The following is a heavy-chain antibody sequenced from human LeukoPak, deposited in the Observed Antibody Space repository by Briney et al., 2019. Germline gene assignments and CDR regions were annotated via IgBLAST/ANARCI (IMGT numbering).Heavy chain of an antibody. CDR2: ISGSGGGT. Sequence: GGSLRLSCAASGFTFSSYTMSWVRQAPGKGLEWVSPISGSGGGTYYSDSVKGRFTISRDNSKDTLYLQMNSLRAEDTAVYYCAKGSAASITDYYYGMDVWGQGTTVTVSS. CDR3: AKGSAASITDYYYGMDV. J-gene: IGHJ6*02. V-gene: IGHV3-23*01. D-gene: IGHD5-12*01. CDR1: GFTFSSYT.